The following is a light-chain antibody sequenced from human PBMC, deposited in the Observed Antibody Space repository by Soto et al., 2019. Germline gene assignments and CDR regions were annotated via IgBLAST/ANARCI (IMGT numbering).Light chain of an antibody. CDR3: SSFAGSNNYIV. J-gene: IGLJ2*01. CDR1: RSDIGGDNY. CDR2: DVT. Sequence: QSALTQPPSASGSPGQSVTISCTGPRSDIGGDNYVSWYHQQPGKAPKLIIYDVTERPSGVPGRFSGSKSGDTASLTVTGLQADDEGEYYCSSFAGSNNYIVFGGGTQLTVL. V-gene: IGLV2-8*01.